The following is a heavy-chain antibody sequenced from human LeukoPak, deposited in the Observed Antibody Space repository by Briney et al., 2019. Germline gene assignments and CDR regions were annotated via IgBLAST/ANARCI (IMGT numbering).Heavy chain of an antibody. J-gene: IGHJ5*02. CDR2: IIPIFGIA. Sequence: SVKVSCKASGGTFSSYAISWVRQAPGQGLEWMGRIIPIFGIANYAQKFQGRVTITAAKSTSTAYMELSSLRSEDTAVYYCAREEGLFVVVPAAPNWFDPWGQGTLVTVSS. V-gene: IGHV1-69*04. CDR1: GGTFSSYA. CDR3: AREEGLFVVVPAAPNWFDP. D-gene: IGHD2-2*01.